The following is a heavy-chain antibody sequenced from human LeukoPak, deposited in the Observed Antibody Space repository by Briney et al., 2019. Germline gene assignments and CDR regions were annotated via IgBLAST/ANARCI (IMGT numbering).Heavy chain of an antibody. CDR2: INPSGGST. J-gene: IGHJ3*02. CDR1: GYTFTSYY. Sequence: ASVKVSCKASGYTFTSYYMHWVRQAPGQGLEWMGIINPSGGSTSYAQKFQGRVTMARDTSTSTVYMELSSLRSEDTAVYYCARAAESNAFDIWGQGTMVTVSS. CDR3: ARAAESNAFDI. V-gene: IGHV1-46*01.